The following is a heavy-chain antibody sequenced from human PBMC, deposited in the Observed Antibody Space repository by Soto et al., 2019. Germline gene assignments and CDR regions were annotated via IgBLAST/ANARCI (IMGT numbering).Heavy chain of an antibody. D-gene: IGHD2-8*02. V-gene: IGHV3-53*01. CDR2: IYSGGST. CDR1: GFTVSNNY. J-gene: IGHJ4*02. CDR3: GRGPPGKTASGGGG. Sequence: EVQLVESGGGLIQPGGSLRLSCAASGFTVSNNYMRWVRQAPGKGLEWVSLIYSGGSTHYADSVKGRFTISRDNSKNTLLLQMNRLRVEDTGVVYCGRGPPGKTASGGGGRGQGTLVTVSS.